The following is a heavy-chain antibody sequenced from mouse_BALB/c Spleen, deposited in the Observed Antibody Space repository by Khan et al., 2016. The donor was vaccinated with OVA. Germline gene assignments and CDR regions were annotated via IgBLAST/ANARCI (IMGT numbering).Heavy chain of an antibody. V-gene: IGHV5-4*02. CDR2: ISDGGSYT. Sequence: EVELVESGGGLVKPGGSLKLSCAASGFTFSDYYMYWVRQTPEKRLEWVATISDGGSYTYYPDSVKGRFTISRDNAKHHLYLQMSSLKSEDTAMYYCARGGYGTLAYWGQGTLVTVSA. CDR3: ARGGYGTLAY. CDR1: GFTFSDYY. D-gene: IGHD1-1*01. J-gene: IGHJ3*01.